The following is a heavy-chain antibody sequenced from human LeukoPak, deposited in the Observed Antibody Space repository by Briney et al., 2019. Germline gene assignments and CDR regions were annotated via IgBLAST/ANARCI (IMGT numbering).Heavy chain of an antibody. CDR1: GYTFTSYY. V-gene: IGHV1-46*01. CDR2: INPSGGST. J-gene: IGHJ4*02. Sequence: ASVKVSCKASGYTFTSYYMHWVRQAPGQGLEWMGIINPSGGSTSYAQKLQGRVTMTTDTSTSTAYMELRSLRSDDTAVYYCARFRDFDWLYYWGQGTLVTVSS. CDR3: ARFRDFDWLYY. D-gene: IGHD3-9*01.